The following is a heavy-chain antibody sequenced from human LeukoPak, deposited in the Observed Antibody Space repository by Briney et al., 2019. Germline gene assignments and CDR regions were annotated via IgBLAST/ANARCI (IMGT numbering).Heavy chain of an antibody. Sequence: SETLSLTCTVSGGSISSSNYYWGWIRQPPGKGLEWIGIIFYSGSTYYNPSLKSRVTISVDTSKNQFSLKLSSVTAADTAVYYCARGTYDSSGYYSDYWGQGTLVTVSS. J-gene: IGHJ4*02. CDR1: GGSISSSNYY. CDR2: IFYSGST. V-gene: IGHV4-39*07. D-gene: IGHD3-22*01. CDR3: ARGTYDSSGYYSDY.